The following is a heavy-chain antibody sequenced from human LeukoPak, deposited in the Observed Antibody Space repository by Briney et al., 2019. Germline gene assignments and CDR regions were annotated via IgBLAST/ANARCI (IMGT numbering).Heavy chain of an antibody. Sequence: PGGSLRLSCAASGFTFDDYGMSWVRQAPGKGLEWVSGINWNGGSTGYADSVKGRFTISRDNAKNSLYLQMNSLRAEDTALYHCARELAGETYYHDPGWFDPWGQGTLVTVSS. V-gene: IGHV3-20*01. D-gene: IGHD3-22*01. J-gene: IGHJ5*02. CDR1: GFTFDDYG. CDR2: INWNGGST. CDR3: ARELAGETYYHDPGWFDP.